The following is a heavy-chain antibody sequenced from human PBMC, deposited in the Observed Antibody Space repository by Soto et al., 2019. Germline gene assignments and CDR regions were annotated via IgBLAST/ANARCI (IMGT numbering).Heavy chain of an antibody. J-gene: IGHJ4*02. CDR2: IKLDGTEK. CDR3: ARDSGYGSGNSVNHYLDY. CDR1: GFTFSNYW. V-gene: IGHV3-7*01. D-gene: IGHD3-10*01. Sequence: EVQLVESGGGLVQPGGSLRLSCVASGFTFSNYWMSWVRQAPGKGLEWVGTIKLDGTEKKYVDSVKGRFTISRDNAENSVYLQMNSLGAEDTALYYCARDSGYGSGNSVNHYLDYWGQGTLVTVSS.